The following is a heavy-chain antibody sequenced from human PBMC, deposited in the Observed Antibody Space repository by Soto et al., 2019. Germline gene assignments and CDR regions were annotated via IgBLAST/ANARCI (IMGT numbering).Heavy chain of an antibody. J-gene: IGHJ5*02. V-gene: IGHV2-70*04. CDR3: ALHRSSGWFDP. Sequence: SGPTLVNPTQTLTLTCTFSGFSLSTSGMRVSWIRQPPGKALEWLARIDWDDDKFYSTSLKTRLTISKDTSKNQVVLTMTNMDPVDTATYYRALHRSSGWFDPWGQGTMVTASS. CDR1: GFSLSTSGMR. D-gene: IGHD1-26*01. CDR2: IDWDDDK.